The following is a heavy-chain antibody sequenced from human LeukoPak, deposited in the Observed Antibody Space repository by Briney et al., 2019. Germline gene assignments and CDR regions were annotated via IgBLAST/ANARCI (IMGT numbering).Heavy chain of an antibody. V-gene: IGHV1-2*02. D-gene: IGHD6-13*01. CDR1: GYTSTGYY. Sequence: ASVKVSCKASGYTSTGYYMHWVRQAPGQGLEWMGWINPNSGDTNYAQKFQGRVTMTRDTSITTVYMELTRLKSDDTAVYYCARTAAGTFFDYWGQGTLVTVSS. CDR3: ARTAAGTFFDY. CDR2: INPNSGDT. J-gene: IGHJ4*02.